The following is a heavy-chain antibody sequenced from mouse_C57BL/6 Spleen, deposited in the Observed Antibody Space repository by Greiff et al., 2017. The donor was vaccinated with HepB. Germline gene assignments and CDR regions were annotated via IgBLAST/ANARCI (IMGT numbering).Heavy chain of an antibody. D-gene: IGHD1-1*01. CDR1: GFTFSDYY. V-gene: IGHV5-16*01. Sequence: EVKLMESEGGLVQPGSSMKLSCTASGFTFSDYYMAWVRQVPEKGLEWVANINYDGSSTYYLDSLKSRFIISRDNAKNILYLQMSSLKSEDTATYYCARERTTPSYWYFDVWGTGTTVTVSS. CDR3: ARERTTPSYWYFDV. CDR2: INYDGSST. J-gene: IGHJ1*03.